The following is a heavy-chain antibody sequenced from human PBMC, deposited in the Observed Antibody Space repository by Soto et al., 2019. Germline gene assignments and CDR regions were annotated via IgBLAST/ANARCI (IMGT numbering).Heavy chain of an antibody. V-gene: IGHV1-69*13. CDR2: IIPIFGTA. D-gene: IGHD5-18*01. Sequence: SVKVSCKASGGTFSSYAISWVRQAPGQGLEWMGGIIPIFGTANYAQKFQGRVTITADESTNTAYMELSSLRSEDTAVYYCATDNYVDTAMVFMWGQGTLVTVSS. CDR1: GGTFSSYA. CDR3: ATDNYVDTAMVFM. J-gene: IGHJ4*02.